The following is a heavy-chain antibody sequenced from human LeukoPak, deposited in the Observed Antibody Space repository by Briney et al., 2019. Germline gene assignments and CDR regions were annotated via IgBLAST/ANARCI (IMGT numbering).Heavy chain of an antibody. J-gene: IGHJ4*02. CDR3: ATGGPYGGNSEALDY. V-gene: IGHV1-24*01. D-gene: IGHD4-23*01. Sequence: ASVKVSCKVSGYTLTELSMHWVRQAPGKGLEWMGGFDPEDGETIYAQKFQGRVTMTEDTPTDTAYMELSSLRSEDTAVYYCATGGPYGGNSEALDYWGQGTLVTVSS. CDR2: FDPEDGET. CDR1: GYTLTELS.